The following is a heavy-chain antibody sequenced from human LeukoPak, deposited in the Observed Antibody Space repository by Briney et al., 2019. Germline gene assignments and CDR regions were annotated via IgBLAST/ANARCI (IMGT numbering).Heavy chain of an antibody. CDR3: ARYVVYGSGKYYFDY. CDR1: GGSISNSNYY. Sequence: PSETLSLTCKVSGGSISNSNYYWSWIRQPPGKELEWLASINYGGTTYYNPSLKSRVTISVHTSKNQFSLRLSSVTAADTAVYLCARYVVYGSGKYYFDYWGQGSLVTVSS. V-gene: IGHV4-39*01. CDR2: INYGGTT. J-gene: IGHJ4*02. D-gene: IGHD3-10*01.